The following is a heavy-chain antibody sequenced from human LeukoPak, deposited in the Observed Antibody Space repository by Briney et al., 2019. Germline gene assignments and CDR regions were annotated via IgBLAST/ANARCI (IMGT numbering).Heavy chain of an antibody. CDR1: GFTFSSYA. CDR2: ISGSGGST. Sequence: GGSLRLSCAASGFTFSSYATSWVRQAPGKGLEWVSAISGSGGSTYYADSVKGRFTISRDNSKNALYLQMNSLRAEDTAVYYCAKSDCSGGSCYENYWGQGTLVTVSS. D-gene: IGHD2-15*01. CDR3: AKSDCSGGSCYENY. V-gene: IGHV3-23*01. J-gene: IGHJ4*02.